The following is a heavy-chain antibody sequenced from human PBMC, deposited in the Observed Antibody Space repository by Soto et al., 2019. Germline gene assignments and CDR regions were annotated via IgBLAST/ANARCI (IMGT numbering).Heavy chain of an antibody. CDR2: MNPNSGNT. CDR3: ARAPVDPYAGDYMDV. CDR1: GYTFTSYD. V-gene: IGHV1-8*01. Sequence: ASVKVSCKASGYTFTSYDINWVRQATEQGLEWMGWMNPNSGNTGYAQKFQGRVTMTRNTSISTAYMELSSLRSEDTAVYYCARAPVDPYAGDYMDVWGKGTTVTVSS. J-gene: IGHJ6*03. D-gene: IGHD6-19*01.